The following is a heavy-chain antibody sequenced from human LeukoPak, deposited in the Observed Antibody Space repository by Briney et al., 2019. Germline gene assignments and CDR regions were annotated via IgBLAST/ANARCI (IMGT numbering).Heavy chain of an antibody. J-gene: IGHJ4*02. CDR2: IKPDGSAE. V-gene: IGHV3-7*03. CDR3: TTVFDY. Sequence: GGSLRLSCATSGFTFSSNWMSWVRHVPGRGLDWVANIKPDGSAEYYAASVKGRFTVSRDNAENSLYLQMNSLKTEDTAVYYCTTVFDYWGQGTLVTVSS. CDR1: GFTFSSNW.